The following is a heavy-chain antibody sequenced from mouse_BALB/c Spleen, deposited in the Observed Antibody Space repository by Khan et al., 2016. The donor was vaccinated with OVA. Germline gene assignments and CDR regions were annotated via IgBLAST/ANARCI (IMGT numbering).Heavy chain of an antibody. J-gene: IGHJ3*01. CDR2: IWSAGST. V-gene: IGHV2-2*02. Sequence: QVQLQQSGPGLVQPSQSLSITCTVSGFSLTNYSVHWVRQSPGKGLEWLGVIWSAGSTDYNAAFISRLTIRNDNSRSQVFFKMNSLQPNDTAIYYCARSGYDYGRGALFAYWGQGTLVTVSA. CDR1: GFSLTNYS. D-gene: IGHD2-4*01. CDR3: ARSGYDYGRGALFAY.